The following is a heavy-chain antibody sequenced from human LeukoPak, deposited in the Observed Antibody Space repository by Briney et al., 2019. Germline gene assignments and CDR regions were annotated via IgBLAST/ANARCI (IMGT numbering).Heavy chain of an antibody. J-gene: IGHJ4*02. V-gene: IGHV3-9*01. CDR2: ISWNSGSI. CDR1: GFTFDDYA. Sequence: GRSLRLSCAASGFTFDDYAMHWVRQAPGKGLEWVSGISWNSGSIGYADSVKGRFTISRDNAKNSLYLQMNSLRAEDTAVYYCAREGKNYYGSGSSEYYFDYWGQGTLVTVSS. D-gene: IGHD3-10*01. CDR3: AREGKNYYGSGSSEYYFDY.